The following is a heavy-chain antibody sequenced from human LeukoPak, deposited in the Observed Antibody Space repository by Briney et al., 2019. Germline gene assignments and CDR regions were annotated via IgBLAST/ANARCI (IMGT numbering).Heavy chain of an antibody. CDR1: GGSFSGYY. Sequence: ESSETLSLTCAVYGGSFSGYYWSWIRQPPGKGLEWIGEINHSGSTNYNPSLKSRVTISVDTSKNQFSLKLSSVTAADTAVYYCASREMDQDYWGQGTLVTVSS. CDR3: ASREMDQDY. J-gene: IGHJ4*02. D-gene: IGHD2-2*01. CDR2: INHSGST. V-gene: IGHV4-34*01.